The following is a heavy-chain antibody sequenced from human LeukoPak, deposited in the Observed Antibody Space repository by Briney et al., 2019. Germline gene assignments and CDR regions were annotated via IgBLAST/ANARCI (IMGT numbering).Heavy chain of an antibody. CDR1: GYTFTGYY. V-gene: IGHV1-2*02. CDR3: AIVSTGYSSSWYDY. Sequence: ASVKVSCKASGYTFTGYYMHWVRQAPGQGLEWMGWINPNSGGTNYAQKFQGRVTMTRDTSISTAYMELSRLRSDDTAVYYCAIVSTGYSSSWYDYWGQGTLVTVSS. J-gene: IGHJ4*02. D-gene: IGHD6-13*01. CDR2: INPNSGGT.